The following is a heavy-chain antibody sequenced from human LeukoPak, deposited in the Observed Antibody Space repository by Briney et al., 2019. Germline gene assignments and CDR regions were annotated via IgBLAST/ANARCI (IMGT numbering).Heavy chain of an antibody. D-gene: IGHD4-17*01. J-gene: IGHJ3*01. V-gene: IGHV1-58*02. CDR1: GYTFTSYG. CDR2: IIVGSGAT. Sequence: SVKVSCKASGYTFTSYGISWVRQAPGQGLEWIGWIIVGSGATNYAQSLQGRFTITRDMSTNTAYMELSSLGSEDSAVYYCAAELYGVYTDCCTFHLWGQGTVVTVSS. CDR3: AAELYGVYTDCCTFHL.